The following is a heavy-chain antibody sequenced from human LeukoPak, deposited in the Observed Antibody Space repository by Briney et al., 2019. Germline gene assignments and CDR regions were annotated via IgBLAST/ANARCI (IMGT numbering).Heavy chain of an antibody. D-gene: IGHD3-10*01. J-gene: IGHJ4*02. CDR2: INHSGST. Sequence: SETLSLTCAVYGGSFSGYYWSWIRQPPGKGLEWIGEINHSGSTNYNPSLKSRVTISVDTSKNQFSLKLSSVTAADTAVYYCARDLGYGSGRWGQGALVTVSS. V-gene: IGHV4-34*01. CDR3: ARDLGYGSGR. CDR1: GGSFSGYY.